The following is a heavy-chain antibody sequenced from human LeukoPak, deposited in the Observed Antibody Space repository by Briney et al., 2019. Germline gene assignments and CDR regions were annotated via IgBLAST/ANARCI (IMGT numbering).Heavy chain of an antibody. Sequence: ASVKVSCNASGYTFTSYGLSWVRQAPGQGLEWMGWINPNSGGTNYAQKFQERVTITRDMSTSTAYMELSSLRSEDTAVYYCAAAYDFWSGYHWGQGTLVTVSS. CDR1: GYTFTSYG. CDR3: AAAYDFWSGYH. J-gene: IGHJ4*02. V-gene: IGHV1-8*01. CDR2: INPNSGGT. D-gene: IGHD3-3*01.